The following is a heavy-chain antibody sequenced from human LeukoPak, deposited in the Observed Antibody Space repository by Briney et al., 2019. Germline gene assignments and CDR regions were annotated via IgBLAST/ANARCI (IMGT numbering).Heavy chain of an antibody. CDR3: ARDVPPGGARVFGFDY. J-gene: IGHJ4*02. CDR2: ISAYNGNA. V-gene: IGHV1-18*01. D-gene: IGHD3-3*01. CDR1: GYTFTSYG. Sequence: GASVKVSCKASGYTFTSYGISWVRQAPGQGLEWMGWISAYNGNANYAQMFQGRVTVTTDTSTSTVYMELRSLRSDDTAVYYCARDVPPGGARVFGFDYWGQGTLVTVSS.